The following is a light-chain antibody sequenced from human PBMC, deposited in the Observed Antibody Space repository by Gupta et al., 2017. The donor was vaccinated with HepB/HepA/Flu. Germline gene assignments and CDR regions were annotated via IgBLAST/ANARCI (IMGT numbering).Light chain of an antibody. V-gene: IGLV2-14*03. CDR1: SNDVGDYNY. Sequence: QSALTQPAPMSGSPEQSITLPCTATSNDVGDYNYVSWYQQHPGKAPKLMIYDVSNRPSGVSNRFSGSKSGNTASLTISGLQAEDEADYYCNSYTSSDSYMFGTGTKVTVL. CDR3: NSYTSSDSYM. CDR2: DVS. J-gene: IGLJ1*01.